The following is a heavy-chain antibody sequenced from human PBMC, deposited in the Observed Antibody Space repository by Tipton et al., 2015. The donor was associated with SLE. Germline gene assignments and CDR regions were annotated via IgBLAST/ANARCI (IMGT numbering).Heavy chain of an antibody. CDR1: GGSISSNY. V-gene: IGHV4-59*01. D-gene: IGHD2-15*01. CDR3: ARGSVVADDF. J-gene: IGHJ4*02. Sequence: TLSLTCTVSGGSISSNYWSWFRQPPGKGLEWIAYIHYSGITNYNPSLKSRVTISIDTSKNQFSLKLNSVTAADTAVYYCARGSVVADDFWGQGILVTVSS. CDR2: IHYSGIT.